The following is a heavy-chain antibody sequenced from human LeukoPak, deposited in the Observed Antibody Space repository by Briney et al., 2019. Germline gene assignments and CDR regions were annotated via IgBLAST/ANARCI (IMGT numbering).Heavy chain of an antibody. D-gene: IGHD4-23*01. J-gene: IGHJ4*02. CDR2: ISGSGGST. V-gene: IGHV3-23*01. CDR1: GFTFSSYA. Sequence: GGSLRLSCAASGFTFSSYAMSWVRQAPGKGLEWVSAISGSGGSTYYADSVKGRFTISRDNSKNTLYLQMNNLRADDTAVYYCAKERVVGETGTVGFDFWGQGALVTVSS. CDR3: AKERVVGETGTVGFDF.